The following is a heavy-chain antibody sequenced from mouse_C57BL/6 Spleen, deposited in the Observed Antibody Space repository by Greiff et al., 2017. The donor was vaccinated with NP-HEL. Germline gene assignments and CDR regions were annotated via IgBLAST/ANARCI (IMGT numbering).Heavy chain of an antibody. V-gene: IGHV1-26*01. CDR3: ARSKWEAWFAY. CDR2: INPNNGGT. CDR1: GYTFTDYY. Sequence: EVQLQQSGPELVKPGASVKISCKASGYTFTDYYMNWVKQSPGKSLEWIGDINPNNGGTSYNQKFKGKATLTVDKSSSTAYMELRSLTSEDSAVYYCARSKWEAWFAYWGQGTLVTVSA. J-gene: IGHJ3*01. D-gene: IGHD1-3*01.